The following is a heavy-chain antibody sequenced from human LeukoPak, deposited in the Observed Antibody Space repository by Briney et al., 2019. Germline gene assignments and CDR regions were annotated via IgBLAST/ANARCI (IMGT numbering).Heavy chain of an antibody. Sequence: GGSLRLSCAASGFTFSSYSMNWGRQAPGKGLEGVSSISSSSSYIYYADSVKGRFTISRDNAKNSLYLQMNSLRAEDTAVYYCALGDYGAPFDYWGQGTLVTVSS. D-gene: IGHD4-17*01. CDR1: GFTFSSYS. CDR2: ISSSSSYI. J-gene: IGHJ4*02. V-gene: IGHV3-21*01. CDR3: ALGDYGAPFDY.